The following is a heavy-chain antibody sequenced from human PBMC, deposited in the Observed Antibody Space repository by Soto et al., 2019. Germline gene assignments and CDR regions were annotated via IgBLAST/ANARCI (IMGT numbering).Heavy chain of an antibody. CDR1: GFTFSSYS. J-gene: IGHJ4*02. Sequence: PGGSLRLSCSASGFTFSSYSMNWVRQAPGKGLEWVSSISSSSSYIYYADSVKGRFTISRDYSKNTLHLQMDSLRVEDTAVYYCAGGGSPQTTDYWGQGTLVTVSS. CDR2: ISSSSSYI. D-gene: IGHD3-16*01. V-gene: IGHV3-21*01. CDR3: AGGGSPQTTDY.